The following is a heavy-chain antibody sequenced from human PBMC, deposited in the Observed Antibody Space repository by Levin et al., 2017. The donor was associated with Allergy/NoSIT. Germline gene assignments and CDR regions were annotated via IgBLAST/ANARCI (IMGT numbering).Heavy chain of an antibody. J-gene: IGHJ4*02. CDR2: ISYDVRNK. D-gene: IGHD6-19*01. V-gene: IGHV3-30*18. Sequence: GGSLRLSCAASGFTFSSYGMHWVRQAPGKGLEWVAVISYDVRNKYYADSVKGRFSISRDNSKNTLYLQMNSLRTEDTAVYYCAKDLRSGWSLDYWGQGTLVTVSS. CDR3: AKDLRSGWSLDY. CDR1: GFTFSSYG.